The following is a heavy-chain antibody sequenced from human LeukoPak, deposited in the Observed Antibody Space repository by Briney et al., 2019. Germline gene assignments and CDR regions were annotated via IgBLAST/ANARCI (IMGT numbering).Heavy chain of an antibody. V-gene: IGHV3-74*01. CDR2: INSDGSST. CDR1: GFTFSSYW. Sequence: GGSLTLSCAASGFTFSSYWMHWVRQAPGKGLVWVSRINSDGSSTSYADSVKGRFTISRDNAKNTLYLQMNSLRAEDTAVYYCARDAGTRLKYSFGYGDYWGQGALVTVSS. D-gene: IGHD5-18*01. J-gene: IGHJ4*02. CDR3: ARDAGTRLKYSFGYGDY.